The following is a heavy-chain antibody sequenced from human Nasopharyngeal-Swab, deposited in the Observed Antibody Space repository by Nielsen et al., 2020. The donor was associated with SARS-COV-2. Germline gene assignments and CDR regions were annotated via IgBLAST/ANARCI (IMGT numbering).Heavy chain of an antibody. D-gene: IGHD3-22*01. Sequence: GESLKISCAASGFTVSSNYMSWVRQAPGKGLEWVSVIYSGGSTYYADSVKGRFTISRDNTKNSLFLQMNSLSAEDTAVYYCASSPFITVMERALDHWGQGTLVTVSS. CDR1: GFTVSSNY. CDR2: IYSGGST. J-gene: IGHJ4*02. V-gene: IGHV3-66*01. CDR3: ASSPFITVMERALDH.